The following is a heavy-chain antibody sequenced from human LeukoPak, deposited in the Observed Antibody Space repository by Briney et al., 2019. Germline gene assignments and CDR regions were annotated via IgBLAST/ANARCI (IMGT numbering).Heavy chain of an antibody. D-gene: IGHD2-15*01. V-gene: IGHV1-18*01. Sequence: ASVKVSCKASGYTFTTYGISWVRQAPGQGLDWMGWISAYNGNTNYAQKLQGRVTMTTDTSTSTAHMELRSLRSDDTAVYYCARVLVVVAGPDYWGQGTLVTVSS. CDR1: GYTFTTYG. CDR2: ISAYNGNT. CDR3: ARVLVVVAGPDY. J-gene: IGHJ4*02.